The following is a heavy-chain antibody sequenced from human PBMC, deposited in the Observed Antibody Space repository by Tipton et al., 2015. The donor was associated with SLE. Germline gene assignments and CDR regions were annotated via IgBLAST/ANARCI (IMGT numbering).Heavy chain of an antibody. CDR1: GGSFSGYY. D-gene: IGHD5-12*01. CDR3: SRGGVGGYDYFDY. V-gene: IGHV4-34*09. Sequence: GLVKPSETLSLTCAVYGGSFSGYYWSWIRQPPGKGPEWIGHIYNTGSTDYNPSLKSRVSISGDASKNQFSLTLSSVIAADTAFYYCSRGGVGGYDYFDYWGQGNLVTVSS. CDR2: IYNTGST. J-gene: IGHJ4*02.